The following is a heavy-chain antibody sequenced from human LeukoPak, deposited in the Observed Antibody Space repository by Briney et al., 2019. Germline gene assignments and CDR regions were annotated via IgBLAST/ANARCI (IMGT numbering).Heavy chain of an antibody. V-gene: IGHV3-23*01. CDR1: GFTLSTYD. CDR3: AKALNYWYFDL. Sequence: GGSLRLPCAASGFTLSTYDMSWVRQAPGKGLEWVSASGGDGGSTYADSVKGRFTISRDSSKNTLYLQMNSLRAEDTATYYCAKALNYWYFDLWGRGNLVTVSS. CDR2: SGGDGGST. J-gene: IGHJ2*01.